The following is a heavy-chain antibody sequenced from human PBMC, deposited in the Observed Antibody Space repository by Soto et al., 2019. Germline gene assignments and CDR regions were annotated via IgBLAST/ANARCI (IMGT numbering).Heavy chain of an antibody. CDR2: ISTYNGNT. Sequence: ASVKVSCKASGYTFTNYGFTWVRQVPGQGLEWLGWISTYNGNTKYAQKVQGRLTMTTDTSTSTANMGLTSLRSDDTALYYCARTTVTASYYYLDVWGKGSTVTVSS. J-gene: IGHJ6*03. CDR3: ARTTVTASYYYLDV. D-gene: IGHD4-17*01. V-gene: IGHV1-18*01. CDR1: GYTFTNYG.